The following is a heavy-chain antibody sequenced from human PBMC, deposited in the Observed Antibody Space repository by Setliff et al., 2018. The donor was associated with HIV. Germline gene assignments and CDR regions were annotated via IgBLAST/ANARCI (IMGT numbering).Heavy chain of an antibody. J-gene: IGHJ6*03. CDR1: GFTFSTYA. Sequence: GGSLRLSCAASGFTFSTYAMHWVRQAPGKGLEWVGRIGSKANSYATAYAASVKGRFTTSREDSKNTAYLQMSTLRAEDTAVYYCAKTTPSSIRSPYYYYMDVWGKGTTVTVSS. D-gene: IGHD6-13*01. V-gene: IGHV3-73*01. CDR3: AKTTPSSIRSPYYYYMDV. CDR2: IGSKANSYAT.